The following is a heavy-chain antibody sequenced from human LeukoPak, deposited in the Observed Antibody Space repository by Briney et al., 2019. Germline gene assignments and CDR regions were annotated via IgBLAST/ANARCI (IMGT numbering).Heavy chain of an antibody. V-gene: IGHV3-30-3*01. D-gene: IGHD6-6*01. CDR2: ISYVGSNK. CDR1: GFTFSSYA. J-gene: IGHJ4*02. Sequence: GGSLRLSCAASGFTFSSYAMHWVRQAPGKGLEWVAVISYVGSNKYYADSVKGRFTISRDNSKNTLYLQMNSLRAEDTAVYYCARDWRKEYSSSSGFDYWGQGTLVTVSS. CDR3: ARDWRKEYSSSSGFDY.